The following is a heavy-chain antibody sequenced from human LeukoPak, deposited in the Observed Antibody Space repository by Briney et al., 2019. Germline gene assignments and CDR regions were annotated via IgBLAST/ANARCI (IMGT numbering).Heavy chain of an antibody. V-gene: IGHV1-69*05. CDR3: ARDDCSSTSCYYRSLDY. Sequence: GSSVKVSCKASGGTFSSYAISWVRQAPGQGLEWMGGIIPISGAAEYAQKFQGRVTITTDESTSTAYMELSSLRSEDTAVYYCARDDCSSTSCYYRSLDYWGQGTLVTVSS. CDR2: IIPISGAA. D-gene: IGHD2-2*01. J-gene: IGHJ4*02. CDR1: GGTFSSYA.